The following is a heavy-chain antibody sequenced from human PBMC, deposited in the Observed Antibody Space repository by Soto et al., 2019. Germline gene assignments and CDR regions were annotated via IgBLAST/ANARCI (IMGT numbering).Heavy chain of an antibody. D-gene: IGHD3-9*01. CDR3: TRVQGATYYDILTGWYYYYGMDV. V-gene: IGHV3-49*03. CDR1: GFTFGDYA. Sequence: GGSLRLSCTASGFTFGDYAMSWFRQAPGKGLEWVGFIRSKAYGGTTEYAASVKGRFTISRDDSKSIAYLQMNSLKTEDTAVYYCTRVQGATYYDILTGWYYYYGMDVWGQGTTVTVSS. CDR2: IRSKAYGGTT. J-gene: IGHJ6*02.